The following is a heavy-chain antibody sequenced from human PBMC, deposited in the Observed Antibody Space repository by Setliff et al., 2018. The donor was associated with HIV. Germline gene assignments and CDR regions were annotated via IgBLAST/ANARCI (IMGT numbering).Heavy chain of an antibody. D-gene: IGHD3-22*01. J-gene: IGHJ6*03. Sequence: SVKVSCKASGFTFNTSAIQWVRQARGRRLEWIGWIVVGSGKTNYAQKFQERVTITRDMSTSTSYMELTNLRSEDTAVYYCAARPGVDSSGYYDYYYMDVWAKGTTVTVS. CDR1: GFTFNTSA. CDR2: IVVGSGKT. V-gene: IGHV1-58*02. CDR3: AARPGVDSSGYYDYYYMDV.